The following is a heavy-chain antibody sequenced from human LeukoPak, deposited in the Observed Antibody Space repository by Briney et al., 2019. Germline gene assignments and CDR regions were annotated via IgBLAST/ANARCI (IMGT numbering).Heavy chain of an antibody. Sequence: SETLSLTCAVYGGSFSGYYWSWIRQPPGKGLEWIGEINHSGSTNYNPSLKSRVTISVDTSKNQLSLKLSSVTAADTAVYYCARGPPDYDSSGYYTYYYYYYGMDVWGQGTTVTVSS. D-gene: IGHD3-22*01. V-gene: IGHV4-34*01. CDR1: GGSFSGYY. J-gene: IGHJ6*02. CDR3: ARGPPDYDSSGYYTYYYYYYGMDV. CDR2: INHSGST.